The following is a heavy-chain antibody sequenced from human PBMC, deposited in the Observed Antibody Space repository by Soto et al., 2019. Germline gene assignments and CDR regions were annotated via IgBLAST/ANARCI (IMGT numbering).Heavy chain of an antibody. J-gene: IGHJ5*02. Sequence: ASVKVSCKASGYTFTRYTMNWVRQAPGQRLEWMGWINPDNGNTKSSQKFQDRVIITRDTSASTAYMDLSSLGSEDTAVYHCARGIATGQLDPWGQGTLVTVSS. D-gene: IGHD2-15*01. CDR2: INPDNGNT. CDR1: GYTFTRYT. CDR3: ARGIATGQLDP. V-gene: IGHV1-3*01.